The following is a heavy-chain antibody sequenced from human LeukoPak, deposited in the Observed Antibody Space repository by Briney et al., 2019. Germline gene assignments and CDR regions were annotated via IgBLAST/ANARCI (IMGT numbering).Heavy chain of an antibody. CDR1: GYTFIRYA. D-gene: IGHD5-24*01. CDR2: INAGNGNT. Sequence: ASVTVSCKASGYTFIRYAMHWVRQAPGQRLEWMGWINAGNGNTKYSQKFQGRVTITRDTSASTAYMELSSLRSEDTAVYYCARPSRWLQYLYFDYWGQGTLVTVSS. J-gene: IGHJ4*02. CDR3: ARPSRWLQYLYFDY. V-gene: IGHV1-3*01.